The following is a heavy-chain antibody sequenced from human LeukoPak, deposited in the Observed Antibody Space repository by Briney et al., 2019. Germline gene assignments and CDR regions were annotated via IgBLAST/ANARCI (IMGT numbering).Heavy chain of an antibody. CDR2: IKQDGSDK. Sequence: GGSLRLSCAASGFTFSDYWMSWVRQAPGKGLEWVGNIKQDGSDKYYIDSVKGRFTISRDNAKNSLYLQMNSLRAEDTAVYYCARKTVVGSYFDYWGQGTPVTVSS. CDR3: ARKTVVGSYFDY. CDR1: GFTFSDYW. D-gene: IGHD4-23*01. J-gene: IGHJ4*02. V-gene: IGHV3-7*03.